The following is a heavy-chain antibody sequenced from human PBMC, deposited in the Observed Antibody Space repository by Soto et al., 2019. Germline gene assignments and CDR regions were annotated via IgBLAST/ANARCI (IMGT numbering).Heavy chain of an antibody. Sequence: QVQLVESGGGVVQPGRSLRLSCAASGFTFSSYGMHWVRQAPGKGLEWVAVISYDGSNKYYADSVKGRFTISRYNSKNTLCRQMNSLRAEDTAVYYCSGGFVLVPAAMVDYYYGMDVWGQGTTVTVSS. CDR1: GFTFSSYG. CDR3: SGGFVLVPAAMVDYYYGMDV. CDR2: ISYDGSNK. J-gene: IGHJ6*02. D-gene: IGHD2-2*01. V-gene: IGHV3-30*03.